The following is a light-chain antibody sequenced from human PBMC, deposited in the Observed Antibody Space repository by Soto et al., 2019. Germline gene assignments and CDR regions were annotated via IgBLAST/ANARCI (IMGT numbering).Light chain of an antibody. CDR2: EVS. CDR3: SSYTSSSTPWV. V-gene: IGLV2-14*01. Sequence: QSVLTQPASVSGSPGQSITISCTGTSSDVGGYNYVSWYQQQPGKAPKLMIYEVSNRPSGVSNRFSGSKSGNTASLTISGLQAEDEADYYCSSYTSSSTPWVFGGGTKLTVL. CDR1: SSDVGGYNY. J-gene: IGLJ3*02.